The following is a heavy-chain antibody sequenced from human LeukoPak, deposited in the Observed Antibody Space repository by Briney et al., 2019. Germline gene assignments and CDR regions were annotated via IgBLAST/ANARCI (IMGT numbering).Heavy chain of an antibody. J-gene: IGHJ4*02. D-gene: IGHD3-22*01. V-gene: IGHV3-48*03. Sequence: PGGSLRLSCAASGFTFITSEMNWVRQAPGKGLEWVSYISSSGNTIYYADSVKGRFTISRDNAKNSLYLQMNGLRAEDTAVYYCARDLYYYDSSGYLGGFDYWGQGTLVTVSS. CDR1: GFTFITSE. CDR2: ISSSGNTI. CDR3: ARDLYYYDSSGYLGGFDY.